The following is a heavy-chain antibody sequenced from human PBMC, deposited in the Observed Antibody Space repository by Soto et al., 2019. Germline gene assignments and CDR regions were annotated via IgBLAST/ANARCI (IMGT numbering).Heavy chain of an antibody. J-gene: IGHJ3*02. CDR2: IYHSGMT. CDR3: AAVRFELHDAFDI. D-gene: IGHD1-7*01. Sequence: QVQLQESGPGLVKPSQTLSLTCTVSGGSISTGGYYWSWLRQHPGRGLEWIGYIYHSGMTFSNPSLQSRVAISIGTSKTKFSLTLSFVTAGDKAVYYGAAVRFELHDAFDIWGQGTMVSVSS. V-gene: IGHV4-31*03. CDR1: GGSISTGGYY.